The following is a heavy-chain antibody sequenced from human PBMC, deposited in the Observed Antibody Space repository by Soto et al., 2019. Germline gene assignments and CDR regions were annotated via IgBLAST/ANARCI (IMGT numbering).Heavy chain of an antibody. D-gene: IGHD6-19*01. J-gene: IGHJ4*02. Sequence: EVQLLESGGGVVQPGGSLRLSCVASGFNFKKFAMAWVRQAPGEGLEWVSGISCCGGSTSYADSVKGRFSTARDDSKNTLFRQMNGLRVEETAQYFCAKADGEQWLIHHLDNWGQGTLVTVS. CDR1: GFNFKKFA. CDR2: ISCCGGST. V-gene: IGHV3-23*01. CDR3: AKADGEQWLIHHLDN.